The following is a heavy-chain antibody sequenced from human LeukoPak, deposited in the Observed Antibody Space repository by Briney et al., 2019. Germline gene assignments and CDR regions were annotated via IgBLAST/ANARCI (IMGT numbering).Heavy chain of an antibody. CDR1: GYTFTGYY. J-gene: IGHJ5*02. V-gene: IGHV1-2*02. Sequence: ASVKVSCKASGYTFTGYYMHWVRQAPGQGLEWMGWINPNSGGTNYAQKFQGRVTMTRDTSISTAYMELSRLRSDDTAVYYCARRRSVVVPAAIRGYNWFVPWGQGTLVTVSS. CDR3: ARRRSVVVPAAIRGYNWFVP. D-gene: IGHD2-2*01. CDR2: INPNSGGT.